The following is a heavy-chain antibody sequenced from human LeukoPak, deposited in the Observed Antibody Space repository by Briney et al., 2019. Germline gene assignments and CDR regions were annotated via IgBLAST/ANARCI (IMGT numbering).Heavy chain of an antibody. D-gene: IGHD3-22*01. V-gene: IGHV1-2*06. CDR1: GYTFTGYY. Sequence: RASVKVSCKASGYTFTGYYMHWVRQAPGQGLEWMGRINPNSGGTNYAQKFQGRVTMTRDTSISTAYMELSRLRSDDTAVYYCARDRNRYYYDSSGYLLVDYWGQGTLVTVSS. J-gene: IGHJ4*02. CDR2: INPNSGGT. CDR3: ARDRNRYYYDSSGYLLVDY.